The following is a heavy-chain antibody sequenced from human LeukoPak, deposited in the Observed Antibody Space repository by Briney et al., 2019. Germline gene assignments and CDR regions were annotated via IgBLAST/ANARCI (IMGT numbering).Heavy chain of an antibody. J-gene: IGHJ4*02. CDR2: IIPILGIA. CDR3: ARDLDDILTGYHNRYYFDY. CDR1: GGTFSSYA. Sequence: RAPVKVSCKASGGTFSSYAISWVRQAPGQGLEWMGRIIPILGIANYAQKFQGRVTITADKSTSTAYMELSSLRSEDTAVYYCARDLDDILTGYHNRYYFDYWGQGTLVTVSS. D-gene: IGHD3-9*01. V-gene: IGHV1-69*04.